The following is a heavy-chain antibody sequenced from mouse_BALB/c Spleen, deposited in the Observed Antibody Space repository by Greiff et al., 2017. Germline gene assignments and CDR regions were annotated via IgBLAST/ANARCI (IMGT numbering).Heavy chain of an antibody. CDR2: IWAGGST. Sequence: QVQLKESGPGLVAPSQSLSITCTVSGFSLTSYGVHWVRQPPGKGLEWLGVIWAGGSTNYNSALMSRLSISKDNSKSQVFLKMNSLQTDDTAMYYCARDPFYYYGSSLYWYFDVWGAGTTVTVSS. CDR3: ARDPFYYYGSSLYWYFDV. D-gene: IGHD1-1*01. J-gene: IGHJ1*01. V-gene: IGHV2-9*02. CDR1: GFSLTSYG.